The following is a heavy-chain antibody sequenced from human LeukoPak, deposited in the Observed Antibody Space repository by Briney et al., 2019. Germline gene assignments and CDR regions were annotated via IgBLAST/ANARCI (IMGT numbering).Heavy chain of an antibody. CDR1: GFTFSSYS. CDR2: ITRSSNYI. J-gene: IGHJ4*02. D-gene: IGHD1-26*01. Sequence: PGGSLRLSCAASGFTFSSYSMNWVRQAPGKGLEWVSFITRSSNYIYYADSVKGRFTISRDNAKNSLYLQLNSLRAEDTAVYYCARDGGEWEQDYWGQGTLVTVSS. V-gene: IGHV3-21*01. CDR3: ARDGGEWEQDY.